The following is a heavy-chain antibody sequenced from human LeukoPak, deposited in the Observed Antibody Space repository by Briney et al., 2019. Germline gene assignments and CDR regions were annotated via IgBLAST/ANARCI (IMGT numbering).Heavy chain of an antibody. CDR2: ISAYNGNT. CDR1: GYTFTSYG. V-gene: IGHV1-18*01. Sequence: ASVKVSCKASGYTFTSYGISWVRQAPGQGLEWMGWISAYNGNTNYPQKLQGRVTMTTDTSTSTAYMELRSLRSDDTAVYYCARHVPKTYYYDSSGFFFDYWGQGTLVTVSS. J-gene: IGHJ4*02. D-gene: IGHD3-22*01. CDR3: ARHVPKTYYYDSSGFFFDY.